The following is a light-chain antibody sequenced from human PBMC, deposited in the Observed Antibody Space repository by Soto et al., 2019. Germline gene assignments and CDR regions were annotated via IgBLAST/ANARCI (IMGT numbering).Light chain of an antibody. CDR3: QQSYSTRIT. CDR2: AAS. J-gene: IGKJ5*01. CDR1: QSIISY. V-gene: IGKV1-39*01. Sequence: DIQMTQSPSSVSASVGDRVTIAFRASQSIISYLNWYQQKPGKAPKLLIYAASSLQSGVPSRFSGSGSGTDFTLTISSLQPEDFATYYCQQSYSTRITFGQGTRLEIK.